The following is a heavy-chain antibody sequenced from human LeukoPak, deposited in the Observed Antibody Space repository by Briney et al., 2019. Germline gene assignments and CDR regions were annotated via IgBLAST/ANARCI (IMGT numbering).Heavy chain of an antibody. J-gene: IGHJ3*02. Sequence: GGSLRLSCAASGFTFSSYWMSWVRQAPGKGLEWVSGISGSGGSTSYADSVKGRFTISRDNSKNTLYLQMNSLSSEDTAVYYCASDPGGNQNGFDIWGQGTMVTVSS. CDR2: ISGSGGST. CDR3: ASDPGGNQNGFDI. CDR1: GFTFSSYW. D-gene: IGHD3-16*01. V-gene: IGHV3-23*01.